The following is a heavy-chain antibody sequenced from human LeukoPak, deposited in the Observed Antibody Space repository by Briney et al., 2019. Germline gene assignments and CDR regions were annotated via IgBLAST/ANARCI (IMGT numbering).Heavy chain of an antibody. V-gene: IGHV1-2*02. Sequence: ASVKVSCKASGYTFTGYYMHWVRQAPGQGLEWMGWINPNSGGTNYAQKFQGRVTMTRDTSISTAYMELSRPRSDDTAVYYCARGFWSGYYRFDYWGQGTLVTVSS. D-gene: IGHD3-3*01. CDR3: ARGFWSGYYRFDY. CDR1: GYTFTGYY. J-gene: IGHJ4*02. CDR2: INPNSGGT.